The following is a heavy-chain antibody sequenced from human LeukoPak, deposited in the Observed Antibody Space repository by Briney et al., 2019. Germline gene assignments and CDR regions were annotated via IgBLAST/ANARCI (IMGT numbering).Heavy chain of an antibody. CDR3: ARDRYYDFWSGYYTGRWGGSNYGMDV. V-gene: IGHV4-30-4*01. D-gene: IGHD3-3*01. Sequence: PSQTLSLTCTVSGGSISSGDYYWSWIRQPPGKGLEWIGYIYYSGSTYYNPSLKSRVTISVDTSKNQFSLKLSSVTAAATAVYYCARDRYYDFWSGYYTGRWGGSNYGMDVWGQGTTVTVSS. J-gene: IGHJ6*02. CDR2: IYYSGST. CDR1: GGSISSGDYY.